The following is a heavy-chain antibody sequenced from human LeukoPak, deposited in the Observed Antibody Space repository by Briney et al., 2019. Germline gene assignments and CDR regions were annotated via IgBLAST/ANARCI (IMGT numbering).Heavy chain of an antibody. J-gene: IGHJ4*02. Sequence: GGSLRLSCAASGFTFTTYWMTWVRQAPGKGLEWVAKVKQDGSEKYYVDSVKGRFTISRDDAKNSLSLQMNSLRVEDTAVYFCARGDGYHRLWGQGTLVTVSS. CDR2: VKQDGSEK. CDR3: ARGDGYHRL. V-gene: IGHV3-7*01. CDR1: GFTFTTYW. D-gene: IGHD5-24*01.